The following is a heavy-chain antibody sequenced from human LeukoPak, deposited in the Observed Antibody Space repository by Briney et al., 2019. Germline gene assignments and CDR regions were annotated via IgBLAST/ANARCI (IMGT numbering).Heavy chain of an antibody. D-gene: IGHD5-24*01. J-gene: IGHJ4*02. CDR1: GGSISSYY. CDR2: IYNSGST. Sequence: SETLSLTCTVSGGSISSYYWSWVRQPAWKGLDLIGRIYNSGSTNFNPSLKSRVTISVDTSRNQFSLELSSVTAADTAVYFCARERRDGHNYSDFWGQGALVTVSS. CDR3: ARERRDGHNYSDF. V-gene: IGHV4-4*07.